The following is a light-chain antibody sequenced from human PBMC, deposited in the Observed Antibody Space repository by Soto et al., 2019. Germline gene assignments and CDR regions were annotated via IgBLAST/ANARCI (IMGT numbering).Light chain of an antibody. J-gene: IGLJ2*01. V-gene: IGLV3-21*04. Sequence: SYELTQPPSVSVAPGMTARMPCGGNSIGSRSVHWYQQKPGQAPIMVISFDTDRPSGIPERFSGSNSGNTATLIISTVEAGDEADYYCQVWDSTGDQVVFGGGTKLT. CDR2: FDT. CDR1: SIGSRS. CDR3: QVWDSTGDQVV.